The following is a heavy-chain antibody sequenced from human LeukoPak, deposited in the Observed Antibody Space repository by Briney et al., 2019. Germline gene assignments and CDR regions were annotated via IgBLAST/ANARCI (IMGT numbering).Heavy chain of an antibody. CDR2: ISDDGRNK. D-gene: IGHD5-18*01. Sequence: GGSLRLSCAASGFTVSSNYMSWVRQAPGKGLEWVAVISDDGRNKYYADSVRGRFTISRDNSNNMLYLQMNNLRPEDTAVYHCAKDADTATIIYWYFDLWGRGTLVTVSS. CDR3: AKDADTATIIYWYFDL. J-gene: IGHJ2*01. CDR1: GFTVSSNY. V-gene: IGHV3-30*18.